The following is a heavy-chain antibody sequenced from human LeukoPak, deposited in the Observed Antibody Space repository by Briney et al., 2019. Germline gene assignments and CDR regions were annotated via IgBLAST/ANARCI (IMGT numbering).Heavy chain of an antibody. CDR1: GXTFSNYG. CDR3: TRDISSSYFDY. D-gene: IGHD2/OR15-2a*01. V-gene: IGHV3-33*01. CDR2: IWYDGINT. Sequence: GGSLRLSCAASGXTFSNYGVHWVRQAPGKGLEWVAVIWYDGINTYYADSVKGRFTISRDNSKNTLYLLMNSLRAEDTALYYCTRDISSSYFDYWGQGTLVTVSS. J-gene: IGHJ4*02.